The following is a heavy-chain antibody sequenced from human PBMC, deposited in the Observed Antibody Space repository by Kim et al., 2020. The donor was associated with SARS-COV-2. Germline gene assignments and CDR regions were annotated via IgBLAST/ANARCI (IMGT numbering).Heavy chain of an antibody. Sequence: SETLSLTCTVSGGSFTSYYWNWLRLPPGKGLEWIGYVYHTGATKYNPSLKSRVTISVDTSTSQFSLNLTSVTAADTAIYYCARDRDRFGGSTWFHPWGQG. CDR3: ARDRDRFGGSTWFHP. CDR2: VYHTGAT. V-gene: IGHV4-59*12. J-gene: IGHJ5*02. D-gene: IGHD3-10*01. CDR1: GGSFTSYY.